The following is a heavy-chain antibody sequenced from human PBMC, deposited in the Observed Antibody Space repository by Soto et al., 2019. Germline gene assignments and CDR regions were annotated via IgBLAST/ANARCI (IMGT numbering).Heavy chain of an antibody. CDR3: ARRSEICSSTSCYVIEMDV. Sequence: PSETLSLTCTVSGGSISSGGYYWSWIRQHPGKGLEWIGYIYYSGSTYYNPSLKSRVTISVDTSKNQFSLKLSSVTAADTAVYYCARRSEICSSTSCYVIEMDVWGKGTTVTVSS. CDR2: IYYSGST. V-gene: IGHV4-31*03. CDR1: GGSISSGGYY. D-gene: IGHD2-2*01. J-gene: IGHJ6*04.